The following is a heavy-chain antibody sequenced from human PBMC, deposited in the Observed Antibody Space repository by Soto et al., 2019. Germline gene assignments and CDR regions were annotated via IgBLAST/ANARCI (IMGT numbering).Heavy chain of an antibody. J-gene: IGHJ5*02. D-gene: IGHD6-19*01. CDR3: ARLAVAATGWFDP. Sequence: PSETLALTCTVSGGCISSSSYYWGWIRQPPGKGLEWIGSIYYSGSTYYNPSLKSRVTISVDTSKNQFSLKLSSVTAADTAVYYCARLAVAATGWFDPWGQGTLVTVSS. CDR1: GGCISSSSYY. V-gene: IGHV4-39*01. CDR2: IYYSGST.